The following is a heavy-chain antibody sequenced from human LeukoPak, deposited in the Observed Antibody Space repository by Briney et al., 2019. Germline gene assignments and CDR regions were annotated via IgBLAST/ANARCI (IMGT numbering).Heavy chain of an antibody. J-gene: IGHJ4*02. CDR1: GYTFTSYG. D-gene: IGHD6-19*01. V-gene: IGHV1-18*01. CDR3: ARDWPDRRAGIGDY. Sequence: ASVKVSCKASGYTFTSYGITWVRQAPGQGLEWMGWVGAYNGNTHYAQKFQGRVTMTTDTSTSTAYMELRSLRSDDTAVYYCARDWPDRRAGIGDYWGQGTLVTVSS. CDR2: VGAYNGNT.